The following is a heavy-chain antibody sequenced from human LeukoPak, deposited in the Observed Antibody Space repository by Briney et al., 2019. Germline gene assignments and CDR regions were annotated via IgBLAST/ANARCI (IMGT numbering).Heavy chain of an antibody. CDR3: ARGLDGYGTFDY. J-gene: IGHJ4*02. D-gene: IGHD5-24*01. CDR2: IYASGTS. V-gene: IGHV4-4*07. CDR1: GGSISSYY. Sequence: SETLSLTCTVSGGSISSYYWTWIRQPAGKGLEWIGRIYASGTSNYNPSLKSRVTISADKSKNQFSLRLSSVTDADTAVYYCARGLDGYGTFDYWGQGTLVTVSS.